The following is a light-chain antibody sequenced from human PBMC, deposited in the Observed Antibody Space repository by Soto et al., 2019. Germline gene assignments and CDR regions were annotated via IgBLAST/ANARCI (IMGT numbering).Light chain of an antibody. Sequence: DIVMTQSPDSLAMSQGDTATINCNSSRIFLYSSNNYNYLAWYQQKPGQPPKLLITWASTREPGVSGRFSGSGFATDFTLTISSLRSEDVAVYYCQQYYDTPLTFGGGTKVDIK. J-gene: IGKJ4*01. CDR2: WAS. V-gene: IGKV4-1*01. CDR1: RIFLYSSNNYNY. CDR3: QQYYDTPLT.